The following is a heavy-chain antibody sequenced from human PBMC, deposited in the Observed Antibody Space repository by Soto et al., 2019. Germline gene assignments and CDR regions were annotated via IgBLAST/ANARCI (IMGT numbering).Heavy chain of an antibody. D-gene: IGHD1-26*01. CDR2: IKSKTDGGTT. V-gene: IGHV3-15*01. CDR3: TTVYGGSYSLDI. Sequence: LRLSCAASGFTFSNAWISWVRQAPGKGLEWVGRIKSKTDGGTTDYAAPVKGRFTISRDDSKNTLYLQMNSLKTEDTAVYYCTTVYGGSYSLDIWGQGTMVTVSS. J-gene: IGHJ3*02. CDR1: GFTFSNAW.